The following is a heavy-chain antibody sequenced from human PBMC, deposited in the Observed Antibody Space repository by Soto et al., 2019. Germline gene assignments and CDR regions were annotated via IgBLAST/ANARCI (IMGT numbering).Heavy chain of an antibody. Sequence: KRSGKSCGGSLSSYWIGWVHQMPEKGLEWMGIIYPGDSDTRYSPSFQGQVTISADKSISTAYLQWSSLKASDTAMYYCARTGSTSHVDYYYGMDVWGQGTTVSVFS. CDR3: ARTGSTSHVDYYYGMDV. J-gene: IGHJ6*02. D-gene: IGHD2-2*01. CDR1: GGSLSSYW. CDR2: IYPGDSDT. V-gene: IGHV5-51*07.